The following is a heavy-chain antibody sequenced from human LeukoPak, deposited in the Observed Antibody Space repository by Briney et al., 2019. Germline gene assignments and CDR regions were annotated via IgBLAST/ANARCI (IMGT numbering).Heavy chain of an antibody. V-gene: IGHV4-39*01. Sequence: SETLSLTCTVSGDSISTSSYYWGWLRQPPGKGLEWLGSIYYSGSTYYNPSLKSRVTISVDTSKNQFSLNLYSVTAADTAVFYCARSYYYDYRQIDYWGQGTLVTVSS. D-gene: IGHD3-22*01. J-gene: IGHJ4*02. CDR1: GDSISTSSYY. CDR2: IYYSGST. CDR3: ARSYYYDYRQIDY.